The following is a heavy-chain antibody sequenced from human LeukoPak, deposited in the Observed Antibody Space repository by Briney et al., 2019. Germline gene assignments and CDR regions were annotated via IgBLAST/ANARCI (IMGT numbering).Heavy chain of an antibody. CDR1: GFTLSRYC. CDR3: PRTLGRSWHDAFNI. CDR2: INSDGSST. J-gene: IGHJ3*02. D-gene: IGHD6-13*01. Sequence: GGSLRLSCAASGFTLSRYCTHWGRHAPGKGLVWVSRINSDGSSTTSTASLKVRFPISRDNAKNTLSLQMTRLRAENTPVNYCPRTLGRSWHDAFNIWGQGTMVTVSS. V-gene: IGHV3-74*01.